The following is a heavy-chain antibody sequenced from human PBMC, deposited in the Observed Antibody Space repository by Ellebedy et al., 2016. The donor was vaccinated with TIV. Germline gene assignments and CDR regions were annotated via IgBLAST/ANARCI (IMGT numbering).Heavy chain of an antibody. D-gene: IGHD6-25*01. CDR3: ARDGAANPGAIDY. Sequence: GGSLRLSXAASGFTFSSYGMHWVRQAPGKGLEWVAVIWYDGSNKYYADSVKGRFTISRDNSKNTLYLQMNSLRAEDTAVYYCARDGAANPGAIDYWGQGTLVTVSS. J-gene: IGHJ4*02. CDR1: GFTFSSYG. CDR2: IWYDGSNK. V-gene: IGHV3-33*01.